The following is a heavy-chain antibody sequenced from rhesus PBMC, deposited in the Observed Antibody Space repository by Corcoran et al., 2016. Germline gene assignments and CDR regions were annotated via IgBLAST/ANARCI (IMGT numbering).Heavy chain of an antibody. CDR3: AREIVGTANLDY. V-gene: IGHV4-99*02. D-gene: IGHD1-44*01. CDR1: GYSISSGSS. Sequence: QVQLQESGPGLVKPSETLSLTCAVSGYSISSGSSWGWIRQPPGKGLEYIGFISGSSGSTYYNPSLKSRVTISKDTSKNQFALRLSSLTAADTAVYYCAREIVGTANLDYWGQGVLVTVSS. J-gene: IGHJ4*01. CDR2: ISGSSGST.